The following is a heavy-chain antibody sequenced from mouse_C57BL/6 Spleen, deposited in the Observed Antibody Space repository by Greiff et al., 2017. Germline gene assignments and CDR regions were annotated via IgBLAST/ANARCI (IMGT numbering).Heavy chain of an antibody. Sequence: VQLQQSGPVLVKPGASVKMSCKASGYTFTDYYMNWVKQSHGKSLEWIGVINPYNGGTSYNQKFKGKATLTVDKSSSTAYMELNSLTSEDSAVYYCAREEIYYGNYYYAMDYWGQGTSVTVSS. J-gene: IGHJ4*01. D-gene: IGHD2-1*01. V-gene: IGHV1-19*01. CDR3: AREEIYYGNYYYAMDY. CDR2: INPYNGGT. CDR1: GYTFTDYY.